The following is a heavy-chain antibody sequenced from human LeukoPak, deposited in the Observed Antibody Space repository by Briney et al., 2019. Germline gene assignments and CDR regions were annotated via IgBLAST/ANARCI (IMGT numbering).Heavy chain of an antibody. Sequence: SQTLSLTCAVSGGSITSGAYSWSWIRQPPGKGLEWIGYIYYSGSTYCNPSLKSRVTTSIDRSKNQFSLKLSSVTAADTAVYYCAREVGYAVRAFDIWGQGTMVTVSS. J-gene: IGHJ3*02. CDR3: AREVGYAVRAFDI. V-gene: IGHV4-30-2*01. D-gene: IGHD5-12*01. CDR1: GGSITSGAYS. CDR2: IYYSGST.